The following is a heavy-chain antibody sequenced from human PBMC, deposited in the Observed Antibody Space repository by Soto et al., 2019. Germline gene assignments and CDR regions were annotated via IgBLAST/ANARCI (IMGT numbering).Heavy chain of an antibody. CDR2: ITGSGSRT. Sequence: GGSLRLSCAASGFTFTNYAMTWFRQAPGKGLEWVSFITGSGSRTYYADSVKGRFTISRDDSKNTLYLQMNSLRAEDTALYYCARKTSLTAGGYRWFDPWGQGTLVTVSS. CDR1: GFTFTNYA. V-gene: IGHV3-23*01. D-gene: IGHD3-16*02. J-gene: IGHJ5*02. CDR3: ARKTSLTAGGYRWFDP.